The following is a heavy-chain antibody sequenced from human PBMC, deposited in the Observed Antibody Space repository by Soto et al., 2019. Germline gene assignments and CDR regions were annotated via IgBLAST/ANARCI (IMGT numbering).Heavy chain of an antibody. J-gene: IGHJ5*02. CDR1: GGSISSGDYY. V-gene: IGHV4-30-4*01. CDR2: IYYSGST. D-gene: IGHD4-17*01. Sequence: SETLSLTCTVSGGSISSGDYYWSWIRQPPGKGLEWIGYIYYSGSTYYNPSLKSRVTISVDTSKNQFSLKLSSVTAADTAVYYCARDGRGDYGVANWFDPWGQGTLVTVSS. CDR3: ARDGRGDYGVANWFDP.